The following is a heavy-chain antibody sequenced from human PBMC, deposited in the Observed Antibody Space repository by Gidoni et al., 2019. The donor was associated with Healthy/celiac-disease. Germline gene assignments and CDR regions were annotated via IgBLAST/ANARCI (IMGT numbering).Heavy chain of an antibody. D-gene: IGHD6-6*01. CDR2: INAGNGNT. J-gene: IGHJ4*02. V-gene: IGHV1-3*01. CDR3: AVEYSSSLFDY. Sequence: QVQLVQSGAEVKKPVASVKVSCKASGYTFTSYAMHWVRQAPGQRLEWMGWINAGNGNTKYSQKFQGRVTITRDTSASTAYMELSSLRSEDTAVYYCAVEYSSSLFDYWGQGTLVTVSS. CDR1: GYTFTSYA.